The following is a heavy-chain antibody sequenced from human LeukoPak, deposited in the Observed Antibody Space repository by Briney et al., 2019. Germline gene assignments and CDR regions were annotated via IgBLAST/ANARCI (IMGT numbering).Heavy chain of an antibody. Sequence: VASVKVSCKASGYTFTGYYMHWVRQAPGQGLEWMGWINPNSGGTNYAQKFQGRVTMTRDTSISTAYMELSRLRSDDTAVYYCARGTYYYDSSGPSRWGQGTLVTVSS. CDR2: INPNSGGT. CDR3: ARGTYYYDSSGPSR. V-gene: IGHV1-2*02. D-gene: IGHD3-22*01. CDR1: GYTFTGYY. J-gene: IGHJ4*02.